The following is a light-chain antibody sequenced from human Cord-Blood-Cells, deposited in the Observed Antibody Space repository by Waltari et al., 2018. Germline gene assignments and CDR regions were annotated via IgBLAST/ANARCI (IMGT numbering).Light chain of an antibody. J-gene: IGLJ2*01. V-gene: IGLV3-19*01. CDR3: NSRASSGNRPGV. CDR1: SLRSYY. Sequence: SSELTQDPAVSVALGQTVRITCQGDSLRSYYASWYQQKPDQVPVLVIYGKNNRPSGLPDRYSGSSSGTTDSLTITVAQAEDEADYYCNSRASSGNRPGVFGGGTKLTVL. CDR2: GKN.